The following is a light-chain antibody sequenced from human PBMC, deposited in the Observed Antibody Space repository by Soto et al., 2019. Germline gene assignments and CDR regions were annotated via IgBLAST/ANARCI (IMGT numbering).Light chain of an antibody. CDR1: QSVSSSY. CDR2: GAS. V-gene: IGKV3-20*01. CDR3: QQYGSSPPRFT. Sequence: ESVLTQSPGTLSLSPGERATLSCRASQSVSSSYLAWYEHKPGQAPRLLSYGASSRATGIPDRFSGSGSGTDFTLTISRLEPEDFAVYYCQQYGSSPPRFTFRPGTKVDIK. J-gene: IGKJ3*01.